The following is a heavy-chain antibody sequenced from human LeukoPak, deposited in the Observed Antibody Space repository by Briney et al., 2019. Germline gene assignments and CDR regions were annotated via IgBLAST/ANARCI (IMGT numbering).Heavy chain of an antibody. V-gene: IGHV4-4*02. D-gene: IGHD3-9*01. J-gene: IGHJ3*02. CDR3: ASAPELTDAFDI. Sequence: SETLSLTCAVSGGSISSSNWWSWVRQPPGKGLEWIGEINHSGSTNYNPSLKSRVTISVDTSKNQFSLKLSSVTAADTAVYYCASAPELTDAFDIWGQGTMVTVSS. CDR1: GGSISSSNW. CDR2: INHSGST.